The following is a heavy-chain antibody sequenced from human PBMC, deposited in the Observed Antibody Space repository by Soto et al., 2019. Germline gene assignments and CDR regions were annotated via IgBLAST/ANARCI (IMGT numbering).Heavy chain of an antibody. CDR1: GYTFTTYG. V-gene: IGHV1-18*01. CDR3: ARGPTDYYDNSGNYFLDY. CDR2: ISTYNGNT. Sequence: QVQLVQSGAEVKKPGASVKVSCKASGYTFTTYGMSWVRQAPGQGLDWMGWISTYNGNTKYAERLQGRVTMTTDTTTGTAYMELRSLRSDDTAVYYCARGPTDYYDNSGNYFLDYWGQGTLVTVSS. D-gene: IGHD3-22*01. J-gene: IGHJ4*02.